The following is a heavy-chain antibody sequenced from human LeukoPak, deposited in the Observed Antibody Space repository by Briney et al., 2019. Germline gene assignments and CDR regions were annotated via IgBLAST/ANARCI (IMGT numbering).Heavy chain of an antibody. Sequence: QPGGSLRLSCETSGFTFSIYWMSWIRQAPGKGLEWVANIKQDGSEKYYVDSVKGRFTISRDNAKNSLYLQMNSLRAEDTAVYYCARESPRVIVVVPAAMGGGGWFDPWGQGTLVTVSS. V-gene: IGHV3-7*01. CDR3: ARESPRVIVVVPAAMGGGGWFDP. CDR2: IKQDGSEK. J-gene: IGHJ5*02. CDR1: GFTFSIYW. D-gene: IGHD2-2*01.